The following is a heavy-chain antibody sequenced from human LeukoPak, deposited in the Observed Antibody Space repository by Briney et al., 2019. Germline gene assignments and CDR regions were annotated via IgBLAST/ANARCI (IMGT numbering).Heavy chain of an antibody. CDR3: ARERDGYNSYAFDI. J-gene: IGHJ3*02. V-gene: IGHV4-59*01. D-gene: IGHD5-24*01. Sequence: SETLSLTCTVSGGSISSYYWSWIRQPPGEGLEWIGYIYYSGSTNYNPSLKSRVTISVDTSKNQFSLKLSSVTAADTAVYYCARERDGYNSYAFDIWGQGTMVTVSS. CDR2: IYYSGST. CDR1: GGSISSYY.